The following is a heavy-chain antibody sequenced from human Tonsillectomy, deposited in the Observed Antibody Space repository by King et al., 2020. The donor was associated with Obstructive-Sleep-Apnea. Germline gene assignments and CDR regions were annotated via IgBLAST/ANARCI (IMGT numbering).Heavy chain of an antibody. Sequence: QLQESGPGLVKPSETLSLTCTVSGGSISSSSYYWGWIRQPPGKGLEWIGSIYYSGSTYYNPSLKSRVTISVNTSKNRFSLKLSSLTAADTAVYYCARHSPGGFDPWGQGTLVTVSS. CDR3: ARHSPGGFDP. CDR2: IYYSGST. J-gene: IGHJ5*02. V-gene: IGHV4-39*01. CDR1: GGSISSSSYY.